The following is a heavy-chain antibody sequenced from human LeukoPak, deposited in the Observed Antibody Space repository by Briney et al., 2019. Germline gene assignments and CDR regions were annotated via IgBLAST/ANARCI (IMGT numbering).Heavy chain of an antibody. CDR1: GFTFSSYG. J-gene: IGHJ4*02. V-gene: IGHV3-30*02. CDR2: IRYDGSNK. CDR3: AKYYCSGGSCDDY. Sequence: GGSLRLSCAASGFTFSSYGMHWVRQAPGKGLEWVAFIRYDGSNKYYADSVKGRFTISRDNSKNTLYLQMNGLRAEDKAVYYCAKYYCSGGSCDDYWGQGTLVTVSS. D-gene: IGHD2-15*01.